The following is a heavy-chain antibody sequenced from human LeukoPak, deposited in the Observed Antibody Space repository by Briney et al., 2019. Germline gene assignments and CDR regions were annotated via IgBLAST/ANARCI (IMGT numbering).Heavy chain of an antibody. D-gene: IGHD3-10*01. CDR3: ARAYGLENDFDY. Sequence: PGGSLRLSCAASGFTFSSYAMHWVRQAPGKGLEWVAVISYDGSNKYYADSVKGRFTISRDNSKNTLYLQMNSLRAEDTAVYYCARAYGLENDFDYWGQGTLVTVSS. CDR1: GFTFSSYA. V-gene: IGHV3-30-3*01. CDR2: ISYDGSNK. J-gene: IGHJ4*02.